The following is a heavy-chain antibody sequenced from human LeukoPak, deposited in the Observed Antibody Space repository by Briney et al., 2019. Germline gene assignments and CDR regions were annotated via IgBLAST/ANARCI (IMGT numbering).Heavy chain of an antibody. CDR1: GGTFSSYA. Sequence: SVKVSCKASGGTFSSYAISWVRQAPGQGLEWMGRIIPIFGTANFAQKFQGRVTITTDESTSTAYMELSSLRSDDTAVYYCSRRGATSAFDIWGQGTMVTVSS. CDR3: SRRGATSAFDI. V-gene: IGHV1-69*05. CDR2: IIPIFGTA. D-gene: IGHD3-10*01. J-gene: IGHJ3*02.